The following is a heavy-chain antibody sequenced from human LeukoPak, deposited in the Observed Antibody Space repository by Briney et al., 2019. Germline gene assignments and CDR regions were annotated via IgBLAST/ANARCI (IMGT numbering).Heavy chain of an antibody. CDR2: IYYSGST. V-gene: IGHV4-31*03. CDR1: GGSISSGGYY. Sequence: SQTLSLTCTVSGGSISSGGYYWSWIRQRPGKGLEWIGYIYYSGSTYYNPSLKSRVTISVDTSKNQFSLKLSSVTAADTAVYYCARAESGEDTAMVFDYWGQGTLVTVSS. J-gene: IGHJ4*02. CDR3: ARAESGEDTAMVFDY. D-gene: IGHD5-18*01.